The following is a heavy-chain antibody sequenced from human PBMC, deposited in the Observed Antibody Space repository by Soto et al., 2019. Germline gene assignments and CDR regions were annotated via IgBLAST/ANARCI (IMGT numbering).Heavy chain of an antibody. D-gene: IGHD5-18*01. Sequence: QVQLVESGGGVVQPGRSLRLSCAASGFTFSSYGMHWVRQAPGKGLEWVAVISYDGSNKYYADSVKGRFTISRDNSKNTLYLQMNSLRAEDTAVYYCAKYRYGPRGYYYYGMDVWGQGTTVTVSS. CDR2: ISYDGSNK. J-gene: IGHJ6*02. V-gene: IGHV3-30*18. CDR1: GFTFSSYG. CDR3: AKYRYGPRGYYYYGMDV.